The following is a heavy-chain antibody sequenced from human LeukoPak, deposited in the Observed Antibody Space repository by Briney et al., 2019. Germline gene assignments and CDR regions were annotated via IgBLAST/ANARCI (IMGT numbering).Heavy chain of an antibody. Sequence: GGSLRLSCAASGFTFSSYGIHWVRQAPGKGLEWVAVISYDGTNKYYADSVRGRFTISRDNSKNTLFLQMNSLRAEDTAVYYCAMALHDTGIYSYGMDVWGQGTTVTVSS. D-gene: IGHD5-18*01. CDR1: GFTFSSYG. J-gene: IGHJ6*02. CDR3: AMALHDTGIYSYGMDV. V-gene: IGHV3-33*08. CDR2: ISYDGTNK.